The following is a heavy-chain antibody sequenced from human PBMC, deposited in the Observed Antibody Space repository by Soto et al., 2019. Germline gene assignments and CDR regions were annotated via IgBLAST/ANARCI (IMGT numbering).Heavy chain of an antibody. CDR1: GGSISSSSYY. D-gene: IGHD3-10*01. J-gene: IGHJ4*02. CDR2: IYYSGST. CDR3: ARVGALWFGEGGDY. Sequence: QLQLQESGPGLVKPSETLSLTCTVSGGSISSSSYYWGWIRQPPGKGLEWIGSIYYSGSTYYNPSLKGRVTISVDTSKNQFSLKLSSVTAADTAVYYCARVGALWFGEGGDYWGQGTLVTVSS. V-gene: IGHV4-39*01.